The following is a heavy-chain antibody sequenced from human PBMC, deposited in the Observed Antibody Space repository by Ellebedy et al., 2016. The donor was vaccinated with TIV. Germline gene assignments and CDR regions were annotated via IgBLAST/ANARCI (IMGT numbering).Heavy chain of an antibody. J-gene: IGHJ4*02. CDR1: ARSISSRGHY. CDR3: ASDSSSWFS. V-gene: IGHV4-39*01. Sequence: SETLSLTXNVSARSISSRGHYWGRIRQTRGKGGEWFGSIYYSGSTYYNPSLKSRVTISVDTSKNQFSLKLNSVTAADTAVYYCASDSSSWFSWGQGTLVTVSS. CDR2: IYYSGST. D-gene: IGHD6-13*01.